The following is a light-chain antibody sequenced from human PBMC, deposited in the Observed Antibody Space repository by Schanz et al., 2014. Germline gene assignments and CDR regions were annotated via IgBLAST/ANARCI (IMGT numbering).Light chain of an antibody. CDR3: QQYGTLPRT. Sequence: EVVLTQSPATLSLSPGEGATLSCRASQSVDTAHFAWYQHKPGQAPRLLIFSTSTRATGIPDRFSGSGSGTDFTLTISRLEPEDFAVYYCQQYGTLPRTFGQGTRLEIK. CDR1: QSVDTAH. J-gene: IGKJ2*01. V-gene: IGKV3-20*01. CDR2: STS.